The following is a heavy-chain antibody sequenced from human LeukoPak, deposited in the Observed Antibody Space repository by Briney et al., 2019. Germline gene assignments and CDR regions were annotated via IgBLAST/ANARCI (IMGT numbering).Heavy chain of an antibody. D-gene: IGHD3-22*01. J-gene: IGHJ3*02. CDR1: GFTFSSYA. CDR3: AKGISSYYDSSGYYSRDAFDI. Sequence: PGGSLRLSCAASGFTFSSYAMSWVRQAPGKGLEWVSAISGSGGSTYYADSVKGRFTISRDNSKYTLYLQMNSLRAEDTAIYYCAKGISSYYDSSGYYSRDAFDIWGQGTMVTVSS. V-gene: IGHV3-23*01. CDR2: ISGSGGST.